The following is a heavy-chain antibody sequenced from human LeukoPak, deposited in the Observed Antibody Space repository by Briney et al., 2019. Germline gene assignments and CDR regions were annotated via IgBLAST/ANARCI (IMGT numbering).Heavy chain of an antibody. CDR1: GYTFTDYH. J-gene: IGHJ4*02. D-gene: IGHD6-6*01. V-gene: IGHV1-2*06. Sequence: ASVKVSCKASGYTFTDYHIHWVRQAPGQGLEWMGRINPYSGGTHYSQELQGRVTMTRDTSISTAYMGVSSLRSDDTALYYCANQQFASVRAFDYWGQGTLVTVSS. CDR3: ANQQFASVRAFDY. CDR2: INPYSGGT.